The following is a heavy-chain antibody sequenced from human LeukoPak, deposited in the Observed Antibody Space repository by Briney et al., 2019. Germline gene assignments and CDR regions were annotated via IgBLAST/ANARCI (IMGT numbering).Heavy chain of an antibody. V-gene: IGHV4-4*07. Sequence: PSETLSLTCTVSGGSISSYYWSWLRQPAGKGLEGVGRIYTSGSTNYNPSLKSRVTMSVDTSKNQFSLKLSSVTAADTAVYYCARGPQRSYYDDSGYNGIDYWGQGTLVTVSS. CDR1: GGSISSYY. CDR3: ARGPQRSYYDDSGYNGIDY. J-gene: IGHJ4*02. CDR2: IYTSGST. D-gene: IGHD3-22*01.